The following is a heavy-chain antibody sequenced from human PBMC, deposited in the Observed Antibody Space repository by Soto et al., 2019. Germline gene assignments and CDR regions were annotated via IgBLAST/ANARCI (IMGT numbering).Heavy chain of an antibody. J-gene: IGHJ6*02. CDR2: IYDSGST. CDR1: SDSISRGGYS. V-gene: IGHV4-30-2*01. Sequence: SETLSLTCVVSSDSISRGGYSWTWIRQPPGKALEWIGNIYDSGSTSYNPSLKSRATMSVDTSKNQFSLRLTSVTAADTAVYFCARGSSSYYDYGMDVWGQGTTVTVSS. D-gene: IGHD6-6*01. CDR3: ARGSSSYYDYGMDV.